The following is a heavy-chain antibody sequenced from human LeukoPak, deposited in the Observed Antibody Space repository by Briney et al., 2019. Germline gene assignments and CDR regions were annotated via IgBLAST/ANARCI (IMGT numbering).Heavy chain of an antibody. Sequence: GGSLRLSCAASGFTFTSYAMNWVRQAPGKGLEWVSTISGSGSSTYYADSVKGRFTISRDNSKNTLYLQMNSLRAEDTAVYYCAKRGPIYSSSPGNYFDYWGQGTLVTVSS. CDR2: ISGSGSST. D-gene: IGHD6-6*01. CDR1: GFTFTSYA. CDR3: AKRGPIYSSSPGNYFDY. V-gene: IGHV3-23*01. J-gene: IGHJ4*02.